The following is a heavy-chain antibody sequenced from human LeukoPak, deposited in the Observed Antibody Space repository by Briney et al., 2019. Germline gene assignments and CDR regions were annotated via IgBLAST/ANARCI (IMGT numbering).Heavy chain of an antibody. CDR2: IAYDGNNK. V-gene: IGHV3-30-3*01. CDR3: ARAAAETGAFRDNWFDP. CDR1: GFTFSRYD. Sequence: GGSLRLSCVASGFTFSRYDVHWVRQAPGKGLEWVAVIAYDGNNKIYADSVKGRFTISRDNSKNTLYLQMNSLRAEDTAVYYCARAAAETGAFRDNWFDPWGQGTLVTVSS. D-gene: IGHD6-19*01. J-gene: IGHJ5*02.